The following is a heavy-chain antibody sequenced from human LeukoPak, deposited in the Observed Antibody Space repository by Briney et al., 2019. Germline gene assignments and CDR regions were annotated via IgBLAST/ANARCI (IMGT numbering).Heavy chain of an antibody. Sequence: GGSLRLSCAASGFTFSSYSMNWVRQAPGKGLEWVSTISDSGDQRFGADSVRGRFNISRDNSKNTLYLQMSSLRADDTAIYYCAKRLDIRGVIPDAFDIWGPGTMVTVSS. D-gene: IGHD3-10*01. CDR1: GFTFSSYS. V-gene: IGHV3-23*01. J-gene: IGHJ3*02. CDR3: AKRLDIRGVIPDAFDI. CDR2: ISDSGDQR.